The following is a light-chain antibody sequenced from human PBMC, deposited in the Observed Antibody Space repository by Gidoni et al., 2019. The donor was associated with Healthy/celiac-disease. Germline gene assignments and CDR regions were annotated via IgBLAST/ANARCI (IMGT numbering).Light chain of an antibody. CDR2: QDS. CDR3: QAWDSSTHVV. J-gene: IGLJ2*01. V-gene: IGLV3-1*01. Sequence: SYELTPPPSVSVSPGQTASITCSGDKLGDKYACWYQQKPGQSPVLVIYQDSKRPSGIPERFSGSNSGNTATLTISGTQAMDEADYYCQAWDSSTHVVFGGGTKLT. CDR1: KLGDKY.